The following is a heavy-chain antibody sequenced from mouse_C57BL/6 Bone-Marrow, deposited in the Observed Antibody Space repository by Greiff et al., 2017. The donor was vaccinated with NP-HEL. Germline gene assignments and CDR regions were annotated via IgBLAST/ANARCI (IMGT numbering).Heavy chain of an antibody. Sequence: QVQLQQPGAELVKPGASVKLSCKASGYTFTSYWMPWVKQRPGQGLEWIGEIDPSDSYTNYNQKFKGKATLTVDTSSSTGYMQLSSLTSEDSAVYYCARWSDYGYDRGWFAYWGQGTLVTVSA. CDR1: GYTFTSYW. D-gene: IGHD2-2*01. V-gene: IGHV1-50*01. CDR3: ARWSDYGYDRGWFAY. J-gene: IGHJ3*01. CDR2: IDPSDSYT.